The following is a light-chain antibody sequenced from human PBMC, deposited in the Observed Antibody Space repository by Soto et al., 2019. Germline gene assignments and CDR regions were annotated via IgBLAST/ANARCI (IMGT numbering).Light chain of an antibody. CDR1: ETIRGL. V-gene: IGKV3-11*01. J-gene: IGKJ3*01. CDR3: QQRSNWPPFT. CDR2: DTS. Sequence: EIVLTQSPATLSLSPGERATLSCRASETIRGLLAWYQKRPGQPPRLLIYDTSNRATGIPARFSGSGSGTDLTLTISSLETEDFALYYCQQRSNWPPFTFGPGTKVDI.